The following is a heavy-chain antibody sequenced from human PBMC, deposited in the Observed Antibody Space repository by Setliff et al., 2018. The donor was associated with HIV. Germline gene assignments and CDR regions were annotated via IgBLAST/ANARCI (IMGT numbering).Heavy chain of an antibody. Sequence: ASVKVSCKASGYTFTTYSIHWVRRAPGQSLEWMGWINVGKGDTKYSQELQGRITPTTDTSANTAYMELSSLRSEDTAVYYCARGAYRRRDGGTYFYQFDFWGRGTLVTVSS. CDR3: ARGAYRRRDGGTYFYQFDF. CDR1: GYTFTTYS. CDR2: INVGKGDT. V-gene: IGHV1-3*03. D-gene: IGHD1-26*01. J-gene: IGHJ4*02.